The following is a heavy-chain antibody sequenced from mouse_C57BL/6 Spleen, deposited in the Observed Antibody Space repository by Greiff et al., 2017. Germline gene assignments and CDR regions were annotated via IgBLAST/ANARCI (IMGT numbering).Heavy chain of an antibody. J-gene: IGHJ3*01. CDR3: TRVLRWAWFAY. Sequence: VQLQQSGAELVRPGASVTLSCKASGYTFTDYEMHWVKQTPVHGLEWIGAIDPETGGTAYNQKFKGKAILTADKSSSTAYMELRSLTSEDSAVYYCTRVLRWAWFAYWGQGTLVTVSA. V-gene: IGHV1-15*01. CDR1: GYTFTDYE. CDR2: IDPETGGT. D-gene: IGHD1-1*01.